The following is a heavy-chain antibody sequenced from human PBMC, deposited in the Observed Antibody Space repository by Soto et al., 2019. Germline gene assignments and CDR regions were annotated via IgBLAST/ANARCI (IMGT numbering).Heavy chain of an antibody. Sequence: SETLSLTCTVSGASISGFYWSWIRKSAGKGLEWIGRIYATGTTDYNPSLKSRVMMSVDTSKKQFSLKLRSVTAADTAVYYCVRDGTKTLRDWYDPWGQGISVTVSS. V-gene: IGHV4-4*07. CDR1: GASISGFY. D-gene: IGHD1-1*01. CDR2: IYATGTT. J-gene: IGHJ5*02. CDR3: VRDGTKTLRDWYDP.